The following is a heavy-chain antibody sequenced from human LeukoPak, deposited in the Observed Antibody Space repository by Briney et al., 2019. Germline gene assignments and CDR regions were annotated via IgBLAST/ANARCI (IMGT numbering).Heavy chain of an antibody. V-gene: IGHV3-21*01. J-gene: IGHJ4*02. CDR2: ISSSSSYI. Sequence: GGSLRLSCAASGFTFSSYSMTWVRQAPGKGLEWVSSISSSSSYIYYADSVKGRFTISRDNSKNTLHLQMNSLRAEDTAVYYCAKDEGYGDYVGWLDYWGQGTLVTVSS. CDR3: AKDEGYGDYVGWLDY. D-gene: IGHD4-17*01. CDR1: GFTFSSYS.